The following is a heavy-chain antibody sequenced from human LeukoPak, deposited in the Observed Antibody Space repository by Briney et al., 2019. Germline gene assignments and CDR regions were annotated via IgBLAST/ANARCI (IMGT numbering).Heavy chain of an antibody. CDR1: GGSISSSSYY. Sequence: PSETLSLTCTVSGGSISSSSYYWGWIRQPPGKGLEWIGSIYYSGSTYYNPSLRSRVTISVDTSKNHFSLKLRSVTAADTAVYYCARDLFPRVSPAYYDILTGRRPHYYGMDVWGQGTTVTVSS. J-gene: IGHJ6*02. V-gene: IGHV4-39*02. CDR3: ARDLFPRVSPAYYDILTGRRPHYYGMDV. D-gene: IGHD3-9*01. CDR2: IYYSGST.